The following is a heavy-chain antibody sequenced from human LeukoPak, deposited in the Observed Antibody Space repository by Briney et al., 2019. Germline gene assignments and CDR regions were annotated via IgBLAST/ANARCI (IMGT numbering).Heavy chain of an antibody. V-gene: IGHV4-39*01. D-gene: IGHD3-22*01. CDR3: ARRGHYYDSSGSDAFDI. CDR1: GGSISSSSYY. CDR2: IYYSGST. Sequence: SETLSLTCTVSGGSISSSSYYWGWIRQPPGKGLEWIGSIYYSGSTYYNPSLKSRVTISVDTSNNQFSLKLSSVTAADTAVYYCARRGHYYDSSGSDAFDIWGQGTMATVSS. J-gene: IGHJ3*02.